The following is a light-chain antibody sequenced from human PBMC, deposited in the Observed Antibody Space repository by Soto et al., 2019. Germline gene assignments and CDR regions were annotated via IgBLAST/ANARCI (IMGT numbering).Light chain of an antibody. J-gene: IGKJ1*01. CDR2: GAS. CDR1: QSVSSN. CDR3: QKYNNWPRT. V-gene: IGKV3-15*01. Sequence: EMVMTQSPATLSVSPGERATLSCRASQSVSSNLAWYQQKPGQAPRLLIYGASTRATGIPARFSGSGSGTEFTLTISSLQSEDFAVYYCQKYNNWPRTVGQVTKVDSK.